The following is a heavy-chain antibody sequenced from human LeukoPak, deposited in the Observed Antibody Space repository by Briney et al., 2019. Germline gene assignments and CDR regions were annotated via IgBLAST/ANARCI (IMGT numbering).Heavy chain of an antibody. D-gene: IGHD3-22*01. Sequence: GASVKVSCKASGGTFSSYAISWVRQAPGQGLEWMGGIIPIFGTANYAQKFQGRVTITADESTSTVYMELSSLRSEDTAVYYCARDGLGGYAGYWGQGTLVTVSS. CDR2: IIPIFGTA. V-gene: IGHV1-69*13. J-gene: IGHJ4*02. CDR3: ARDGLGGYAGY. CDR1: GGTFSSYA.